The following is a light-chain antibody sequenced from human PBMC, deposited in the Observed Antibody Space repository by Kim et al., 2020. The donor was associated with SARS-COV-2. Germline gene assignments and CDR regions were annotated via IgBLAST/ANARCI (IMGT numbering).Light chain of an antibody. CDR3: QQYNSYPLT. J-gene: IGKJ4*01. CDR1: QDISTY. V-gene: IGKV1-8*01. Sequence: AIRMTQSPSSLSASIGNRVTITCRASQDISTYLAWYQQKPGKAPKLLIYAASTLQSGLPSRFNGSGSGTDFTLTVSCLQSEDFATYFCQQYNSYPLTFGGGTKVDIK. CDR2: AAS.